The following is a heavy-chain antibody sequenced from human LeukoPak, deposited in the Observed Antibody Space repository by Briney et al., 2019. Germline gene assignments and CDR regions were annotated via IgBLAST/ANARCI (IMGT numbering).Heavy chain of an antibody. CDR2: IYYSGST. J-gene: IGHJ4*02. Sequence: PSETLSLTCTVSGGSISSYYWSWVRQPPGKGLEWIGYIYYSGSTNYNPSLKSRVTISVDTSKNQFSLKLTSVTAADTAVYYCARSNGYSSTTPLDYWGQGTLVTVSS. CDR3: ARSNGYSSTTPLDY. D-gene: IGHD6-13*01. CDR1: GGSISSYY. V-gene: IGHV4-59*08.